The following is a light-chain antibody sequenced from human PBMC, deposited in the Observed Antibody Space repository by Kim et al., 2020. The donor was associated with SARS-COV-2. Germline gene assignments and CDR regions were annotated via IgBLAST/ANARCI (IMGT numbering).Light chain of an antibody. CDR3: SSYIRGSTNYV. CDR1: SSDVGGYKY. J-gene: IGLJ1*01. Sequence: QSALTQPASVSGSPGQSITISCTGTSSDVGGYKYVSWYQQHPGKAHKLVIYEVSNRPSGVSNRFSGSKSGNTASLTISGLQAEDEADYYCSSYIRGSTNYVFGTGTKVTVL. CDR2: EVS. V-gene: IGLV2-14*01.